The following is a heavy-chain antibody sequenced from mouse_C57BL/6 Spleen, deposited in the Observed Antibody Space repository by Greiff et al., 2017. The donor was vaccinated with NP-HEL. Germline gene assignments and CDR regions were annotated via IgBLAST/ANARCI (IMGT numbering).Heavy chain of an antibody. CDR3: ARPTRGSSFDY. CDR1: GFTFSSYG. Sequence: DVMLVESGGDLVKPGGSLKLSCAASGFTFSSYGMSWVRQTPDKRLEWVATISSGGSYTYYPDSVKGRFTISRDNAKNTLYLQMSSLKSEDTAMYYCARPTRGSSFDYWGQGTTLTVSS. CDR2: ISSGGSYT. V-gene: IGHV5-6*02. D-gene: IGHD1-1*01. J-gene: IGHJ2*01.